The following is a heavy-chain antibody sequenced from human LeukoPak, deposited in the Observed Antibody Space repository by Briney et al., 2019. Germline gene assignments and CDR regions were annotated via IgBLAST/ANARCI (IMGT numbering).Heavy chain of an antibody. D-gene: IGHD2-15*01. V-gene: IGHV4-59*02. J-gene: IGHJ5*02. CDR1: GGSVRSYY. Sequence: PSETLSLTXTVSGGSVRSYYWSWIRQPPGKGLEWIGYIYYSGSTNYNPSLKSRVTISVDTSKNQFSLKLSSVTAADTAVYYCARGDCSGGSCYPHPWGQGTLVTVSS. CDR2: IYYSGST. CDR3: ARGDCSGGSCYPHP.